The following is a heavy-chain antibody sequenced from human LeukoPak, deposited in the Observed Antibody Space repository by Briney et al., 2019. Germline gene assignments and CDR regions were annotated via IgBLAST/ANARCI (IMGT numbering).Heavy chain of an antibody. Sequence: GGSLRLSCAASGFNFSSYSMNWVRQAPGKGLEWVSSISSSSSYIYYADSVKGRFTISRDNAKNSLYLQMNSLRAEDTAVYYCARVVSSTSRAVDYWGQGTLVTVSS. D-gene: IGHD2-2*01. CDR3: ARVVSSTSRAVDY. V-gene: IGHV3-21*01. CDR1: GFNFSSYS. CDR2: ISSSSSYI. J-gene: IGHJ4*02.